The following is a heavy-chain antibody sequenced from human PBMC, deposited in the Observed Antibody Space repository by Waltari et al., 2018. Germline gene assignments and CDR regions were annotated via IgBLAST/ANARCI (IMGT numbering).Heavy chain of an antibody. V-gene: IGHV3-23*01. CDR2: IRGSGATP. Sequence: EVQLLESAGGLVQPGEALRLSCAASGFSFMGFAMTWVRQAPGEGLECGPSIRGSGATPFYADSVKGRFTIVRDNARDTVYLQMNSLRVDDSAVYYCAKGSRGYTNYFFDSWGQGTLVSVSS. D-gene: IGHD3-16*02. CDR1: GFSFMGFA. J-gene: IGHJ4*02. CDR3: AKGSRGYTNYFFDS.